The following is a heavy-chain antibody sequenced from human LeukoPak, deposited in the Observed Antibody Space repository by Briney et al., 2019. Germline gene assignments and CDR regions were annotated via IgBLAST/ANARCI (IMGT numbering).Heavy chain of an antibody. V-gene: IGHV3-7*05. J-gene: IGHJ4*02. Sequence: GGSLRLSCAASGFTFSSHWVAWLRQAPGKGLEYVAYINQDGSEIAYVDSVKGRFTVSRDNAKNSLYLQMNSLRAEDTAVYFCARWRTTNWSKFDYWGQGTLVTVRS. D-gene: IGHD1-1*01. CDR3: ARWRTTNWSKFDY. CDR1: GFTFSSHW. CDR2: INQDGSEI.